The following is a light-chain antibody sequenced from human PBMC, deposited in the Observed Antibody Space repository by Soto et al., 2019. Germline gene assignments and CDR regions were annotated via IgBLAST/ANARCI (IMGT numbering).Light chain of an antibody. V-gene: IGKV3-20*01. CDR2: DSS. CDR3: QQYDISPWT. J-gene: IGKJ1*01. CDR1: QSVSSNF. Sequence: EIVLTQSPATLSLSPGERATLSCRASQSVSSNFLAWYQHKPGQAPRLLIYDSSSRATGIPDRFSGSGSGTDFTLSIIRLEPEDFAVYYCQQYDISPWTFGQGPKVDIK.